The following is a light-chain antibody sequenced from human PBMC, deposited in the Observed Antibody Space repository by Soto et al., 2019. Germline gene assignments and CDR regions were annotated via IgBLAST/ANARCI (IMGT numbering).Light chain of an antibody. V-gene: IGKV1-39*01. J-gene: IGKJ3*01. CDR3: QQSYTTLLT. Sequence: DIQMTQSPSSLSASVGDRVTITCRASQSISNYLNWYQQKPGKAPKLLIYAASSLHSGVPSRFSGSGSGTDFTLTISSLQPEDFATYSCQQSYTTLLTFGPGTNVDI. CDR2: AAS. CDR1: QSISNY.